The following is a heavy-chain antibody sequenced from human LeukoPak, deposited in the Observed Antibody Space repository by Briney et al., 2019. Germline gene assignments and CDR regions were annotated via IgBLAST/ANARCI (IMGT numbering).Heavy chain of an antibody. Sequence: PGGSLRLSCAASGFTFDDYGMSWVRQAPGKGLEWVSGINWNGGSTGYADSVKGRFTISRDNAKNSLYLQMNSLRNEDMAFYFCAKGYTFHGVAHDSGYFDYWGQGTLVTVSS. CDR3: AKGYTFHGVAHDSGYFDY. J-gene: IGHJ4*02. CDR1: GFTFDDYG. V-gene: IGHV3-20*04. CDR2: INWNGGST. D-gene: IGHD3-3*01.